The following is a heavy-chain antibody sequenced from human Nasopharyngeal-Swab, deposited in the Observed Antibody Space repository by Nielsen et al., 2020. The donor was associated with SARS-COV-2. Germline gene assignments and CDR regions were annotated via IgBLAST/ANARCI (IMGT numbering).Heavy chain of an antibody. V-gene: IGHV1-69*10. CDR3: ARGDGRYYFDY. CDR1: RATFSSYA. J-gene: IGHJ4*02. D-gene: IGHD5-24*01. Sequence: SLNLSCNASRATFSSYAISLVRQAPGQGLKWMGGIIPILRIANYAQKFQGRVTITADKSTSTDYMELSSLRSEETAVYYCARGDGRYYFDYWGQGTLVTVSS. CDR2: IIPILRIA.